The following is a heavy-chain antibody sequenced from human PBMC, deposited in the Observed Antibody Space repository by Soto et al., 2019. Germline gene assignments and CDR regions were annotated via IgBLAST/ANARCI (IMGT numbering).Heavy chain of an antibody. J-gene: IGHJ5*02. V-gene: IGHV3-30-3*01. D-gene: IGHD2-2*01. CDR3: ASHTVPGARRMAYFDP. Sequence: PGGSLRLSCAVSGFTFSNYTMHWVRQAPGKGLEWVAIISYDGSSKYYADSVKGRFTISRDNSKNALYLQMNSLRAEDTAMYYCASHTVPGARRMAYFDPWGQGTLVTVSS. CDR1: GFTFSNYT. CDR2: ISYDGSSK.